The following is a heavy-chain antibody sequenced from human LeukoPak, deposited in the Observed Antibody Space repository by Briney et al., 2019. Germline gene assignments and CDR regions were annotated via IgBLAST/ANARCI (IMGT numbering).Heavy chain of an antibody. CDR1: GFTVSTNY. CDR2: IYSAGST. D-gene: IGHD6-13*01. CDR3: ARYGSSWDLDY. J-gene: IGHJ4*02. Sequence: PGGSLRLSCAASGFTVSTNYMSWVRQAPGMGLEWVSVIYSAGSTYYADSVKGRFTVSRDNSKNTLYLQMNSLRAEDTAVYYCARYGSSWDLDYWGQGTLVTVSS. V-gene: IGHV3-53*01.